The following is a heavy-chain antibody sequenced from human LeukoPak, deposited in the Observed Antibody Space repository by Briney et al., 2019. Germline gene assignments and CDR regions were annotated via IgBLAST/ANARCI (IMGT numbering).Heavy chain of an antibody. V-gene: IGHV1-69*04. CDR1: GGTFSSYA. Sequence: SVKVSCKASGGTFSSYAISWVRQAPGQGLEWMGRIIPILGIANYAQKFQGRVTITADESTSTAYMELSSLRSEDTAVYYCARGLAAAAAVTIDYWGQGTLVTVSS. CDR3: ARGLAAAAAVTIDY. J-gene: IGHJ4*02. CDR2: IIPILGIA. D-gene: IGHD6-13*01.